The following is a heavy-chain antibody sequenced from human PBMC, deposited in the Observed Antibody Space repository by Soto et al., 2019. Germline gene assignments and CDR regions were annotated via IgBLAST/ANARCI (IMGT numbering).Heavy chain of an antibody. CDR2: INHSGST. V-gene: IGHV4-34*01. CDR3: ARGWGGPFDY. CDR1: GGSFSGYY. Sequence: QVQLQQWGAGLLKPSETLSLTCAVYGGSFSGYYWSWIRQPPGKGLEWIGEINHSGSTNYNPSLKSRVTISVDTSKNQFSLKLSSVTVADTAVYYCARGWGGPFDYWGQGTLVTVSS. J-gene: IGHJ4*02. D-gene: IGHD2-15*01.